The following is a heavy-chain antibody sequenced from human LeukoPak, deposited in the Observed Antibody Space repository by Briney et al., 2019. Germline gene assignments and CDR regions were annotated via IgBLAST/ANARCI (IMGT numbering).Heavy chain of an antibody. V-gene: IGHV3-23*01. CDR3: AKRIAAAGTDGMDV. J-gene: IGHJ6*02. CDR2: ISGSGGSI. CDR1: GFTFSSYA. Sequence: GGSLRLSCAASGFTFSSYAMSWVRQAPGKGLEWVSAISGSGGSIYYADSVKGRFTISRDNSKNTLYLQMNSLRAEDTAVYYCAKRIAAAGTDGMDVWGQGTTVTVSS. D-gene: IGHD6-13*01.